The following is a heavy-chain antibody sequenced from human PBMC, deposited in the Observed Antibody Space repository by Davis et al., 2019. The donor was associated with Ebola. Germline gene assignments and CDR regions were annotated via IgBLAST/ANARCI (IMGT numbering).Heavy chain of an antibody. D-gene: IGHD2-2*01. CDR3: ARPDASGALYFDY. CDR2: IYYSGST. J-gene: IGHJ4*02. CDR1: GGSFSGYY. Sequence: SETLSLTCAVYGGSFSGYYWSWIRQPPGKGLEWIGYIYYSGSTNYNPSLKSRVTISVDTSKNQFSLKLSSATAADTAVYYCARPDASGALYFDYWGQGTLVTVSS. V-gene: IGHV4-59*08.